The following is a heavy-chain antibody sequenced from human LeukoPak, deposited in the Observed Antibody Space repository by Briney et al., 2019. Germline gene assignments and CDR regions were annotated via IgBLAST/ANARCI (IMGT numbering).Heavy chain of an antibody. CDR3: PKRGVVIRVILVGFHKEAYYFDS. CDR1: GITLSNYG. CDR2: ISGSGGST. Sequence: GGSLRLSCAVSGITLSNYGMSWVRQAPGKGLQWVAGISGSGGSTNYADSVKGRFTISRDNPKNTLHLQMNSLRAEDTAVYFCPKRGVVIRVILVGFHKEAYYFDSWGQGALVTVSS. D-gene: IGHD3-10*01. V-gene: IGHV3-23*01. J-gene: IGHJ4*02.